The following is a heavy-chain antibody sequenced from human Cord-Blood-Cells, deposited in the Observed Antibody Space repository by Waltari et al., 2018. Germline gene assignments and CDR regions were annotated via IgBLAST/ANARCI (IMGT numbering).Heavy chain of an antibody. CDR3: ARDGGYCSSTSCYDAFDI. V-gene: IGHV1-69*09. J-gene: IGHJ3*02. D-gene: IGHD2-2*01. CDR2: IIPILGIA. Sequence: QVQLVQSGAEVKKPGSSVKVSCKASGGTFSSYAISWVRQAPGQGLEWMGRIIPILGIANYAQKFQGRVTITADKSTSTAYMELSSLRSEDTAVYYWARDGGYCSSTSCYDAFDIWGQGTMVTVSS. CDR1: GGTFSSYA.